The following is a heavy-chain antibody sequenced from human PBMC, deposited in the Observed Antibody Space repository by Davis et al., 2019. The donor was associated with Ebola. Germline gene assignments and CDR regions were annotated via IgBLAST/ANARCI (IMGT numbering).Heavy chain of an antibody. CDR1: GFTFSSYA. Sequence: GESLKISCAASGFTFSSYAMSWVRQAPGKGLEWVSAISGSGGSTYYADSVKGRFTISRDNSKNTLYLQMNSLRAEDTAVYYCASNRDEQDYWGQGTLVTVSS. CDR3: ASNRDEQDY. J-gene: IGHJ4*02. CDR2: ISGSGGST. D-gene: IGHD3-10*01. V-gene: IGHV3-23*01.